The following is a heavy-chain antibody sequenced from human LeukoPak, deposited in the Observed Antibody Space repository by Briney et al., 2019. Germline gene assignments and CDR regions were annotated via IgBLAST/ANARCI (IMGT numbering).Heavy chain of an antibody. D-gene: IGHD4-17*01. CDR2: ISGNGGST. Sequence: PGGSLRLSCAASGFTFSSYAMSWVRQAPGKGREWVADISGNGGSTYYADSVKGRFTISRDNSKNTLYLQMNSLRAEDTAVYYCAKVQDYGDYIYYYYYGMDVWGQGTTVTVSS. V-gene: IGHV3-23*01. J-gene: IGHJ6*02. CDR3: AKVQDYGDYIYYYYYGMDV. CDR1: GFTFSSYA.